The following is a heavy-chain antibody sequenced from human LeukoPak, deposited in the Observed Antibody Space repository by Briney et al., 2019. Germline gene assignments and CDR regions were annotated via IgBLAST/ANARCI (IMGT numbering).Heavy chain of an antibody. V-gene: IGHV3-64*04. CDR3: VRDPYGGDFPS. CDR1: GFTFIHYA. CDR2: ISTDGGRT. Sequence: GGSLRLSCSASGFTFIHYAMNWVRQAPGKGPEYVSSISTDGGRTYYADSVEGRFTISRDNSKNTLYLQMNSLRPEDTAVYYCVRDPYGGDFPSWGQGTLVTVSS. J-gene: IGHJ5*02. D-gene: IGHD4-23*01.